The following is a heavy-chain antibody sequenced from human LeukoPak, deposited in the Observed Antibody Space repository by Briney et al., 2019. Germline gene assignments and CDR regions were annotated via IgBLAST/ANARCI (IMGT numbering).Heavy chain of an antibody. CDR3: AREYYDFHNGYSSCSFDV. V-gene: IGHV4-39*07. Sequence: SSYGMHWVRQPPGKGLEWDGSVYYSGSTYYSPSLSSRVTISGDTSKTQFSPKLSSVTAADTAMYYCAREYYDFHNGYSSCSFDVWGPGTQVTVSS. CDR1: SSYG. D-gene: IGHD3-3*01. CDR2: VYYSGST. J-gene: IGHJ4*02.